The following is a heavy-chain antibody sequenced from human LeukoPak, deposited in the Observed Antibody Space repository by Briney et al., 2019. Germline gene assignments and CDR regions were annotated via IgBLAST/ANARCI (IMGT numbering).Heavy chain of an antibody. V-gene: IGHV4-39*07. D-gene: IGHD4-17*01. Sequence: SETLSLTCTVSGGSISSSSYYWGWIRQPPGKGLEWIGSIYYSGSIYYNPSLKSRVTISVDTSKNQFSLKLSSVTAADTAVYYCARVDYGDYRFDPWGQGTLVTVSS. CDR3: ARVDYGDYRFDP. CDR2: IYYSGSI. J-gene: IGHJ5*02. CDR1: GGSISSSSYY.